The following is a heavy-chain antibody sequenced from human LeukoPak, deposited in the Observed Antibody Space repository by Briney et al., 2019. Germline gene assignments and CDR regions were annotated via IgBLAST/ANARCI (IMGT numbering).Heavy chain of an antibody. J-gene: IGHJ4*02. CDR1: GFTFSSYA. D-gene: IGHD6-6*01. CDR3: ARDLGSSSGWFDY. Sequence: PGGSLRLSCAASGFTFSSYAMHWVRQAPGKGLEWVAVISYDGSNKYYADSVKGRFTISRDNSENTLYLQMNSLRAEDTAVYYCARDLGSSSGWFDYWGQGTLVTVSS. CDR2: ISYDGSNK. V-gene: IGHV3-30*04.